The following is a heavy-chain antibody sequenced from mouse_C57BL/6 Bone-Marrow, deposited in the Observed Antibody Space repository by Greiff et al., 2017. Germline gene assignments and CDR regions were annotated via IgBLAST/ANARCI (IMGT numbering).Heavy chain of an antibody. J-gene: IGHJ3*01. CDR1: GFNIKNTY. CDR2: IDPANGNT. Sequence: EVQVVESVAELVRPGASVKLSCTASGFNIKNTYMHWVKQRPEQGLEWIGRIDPANGNTKYAPKFQGKATITADTSSNTAYLQLSSLTSEDAAIYYCALPSGSYVGFAYWGQGTLVTVSA. CDR3: ALPSGSYVGFAY. V-gene: IGHV14-3*01. D-gene: IGHD1-1*02.